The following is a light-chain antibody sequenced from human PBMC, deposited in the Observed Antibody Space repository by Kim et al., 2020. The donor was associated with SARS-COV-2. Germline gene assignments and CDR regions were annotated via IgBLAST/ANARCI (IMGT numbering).Light chain of an antibody. CDR3: KVWDRSSDHPV. Sequence: SYELTQPPSVSVAPGKTARITCGGNNIGSKSVHWYQQKPGQAPVLVIYYDSDRPSGIPERFSGSNSGNTATLTISRVEAGDEADYYCKVWDRSSDHPVFG. CDR2: YDS. CDR1: NIGSKS. J-gene: IGLJ3*02. V-gene: IGLV3-21*04.